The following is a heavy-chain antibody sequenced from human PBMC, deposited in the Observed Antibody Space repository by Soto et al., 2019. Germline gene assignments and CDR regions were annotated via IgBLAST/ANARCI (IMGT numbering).Heavy chain of an antibody. Sequence: SVKVTFKASGDTFISYAISWVRQAPGQGLEWMGGIIPIFGTANYAQKFQGRVTITADESTSTAYMELSSLRSEDTAVYYCAINPYSLDEYGDPSYYYGMDVWGQGTTVTVSS. CDR1: GDTFISYA. CDR3: AINPYSLDEYGDPSYYYGMDV. CDR2: IIPIFGTA. V-gene: IGHV1-69*01. D-gene: IGHD4-17*01. J-gene: IGHJ6*02.